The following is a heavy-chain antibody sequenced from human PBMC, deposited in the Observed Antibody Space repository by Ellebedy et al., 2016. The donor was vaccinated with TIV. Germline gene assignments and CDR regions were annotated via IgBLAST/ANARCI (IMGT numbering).Heavy chain of an antibody. J-gene: IGHJ4*02. V-gene: IGHV3-11*06. CDR2: ISSSGSDT. CDR1: GFSFSDYY. D-gene: IGHD6-19*01. CDR3: ARGQAVAGSHFDY. Sequence: GESLKISCAASGFSFSDYYMSWIRQVPGPGLEWLSYISSSGSDTNYADSVKGRFTISRDNAKNSLYLEMNSLKVEDTAVYYCARGQAVAGSHFDYWGQGTLVTVSS.